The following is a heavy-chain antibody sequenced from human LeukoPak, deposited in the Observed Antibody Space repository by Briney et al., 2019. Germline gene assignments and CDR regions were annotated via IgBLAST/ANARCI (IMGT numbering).Heavy chain of an antibody. CDR2: MNSDGSST. V-gene: IGHV3-74*01. Sequence: GGSLRLSCAASGFPFSSFWMHWVRQAPGKGLVWASRMNSDGSSTSYANSVKGRFTISRDNAKNTLYLQMNSLRAEDTAVYYCARDQRALDYWGQGTLVTVSS. CDR1: GFPFSSFW. J-gene: IGHJ4*02. CDR3: ARDQRALDY.